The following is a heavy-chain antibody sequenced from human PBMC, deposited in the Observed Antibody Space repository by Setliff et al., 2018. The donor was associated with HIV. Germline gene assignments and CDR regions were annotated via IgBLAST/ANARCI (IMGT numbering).Heavy chain of an antibody. V-gene: IGHV4-31*03. CDR3: ARALSDYDYGGQADS. J-gene: IGHJ5*01. D-gene: IGHD4-17*01. CDR2: IYYNGND. Sequence: SETLSLTCTVSGASISSGGYAWSWIRQHPGKGLEWIGYIYYNGNDYYNPSLERRVTISINTSKNQFSLKMTSVTAADRAVYYCARALSDYDYGGQADSWGQGILVTVSS. CDR1: GASISSGGYA.